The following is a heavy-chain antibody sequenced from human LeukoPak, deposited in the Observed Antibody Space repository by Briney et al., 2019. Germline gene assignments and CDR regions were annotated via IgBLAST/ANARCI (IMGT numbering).Heavy chain of an antibody. CDR1: GFTFSDAW. CDR3: TTGTGKSDFDY. J-gene: IGHJ4*02. D-gene: IGHD3-10*01. Sequence: PGGSLRLSCAASGFTFSDAWMSWVRQAPGKGLEWVGRVKSKTNGETTDYAAPVKGRFTISRDDSQNTVFLQMNSLKTDDTAVYYCTTGTGKSDFDYWGQGTLVTISS. CDR2: VKSKTNGETT. V-gene: IGHV3-15*01.